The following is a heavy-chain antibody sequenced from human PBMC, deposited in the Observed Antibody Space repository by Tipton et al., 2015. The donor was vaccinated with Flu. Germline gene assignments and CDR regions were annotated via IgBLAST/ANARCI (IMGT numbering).Heavy chain of an antibody. Sequence: SLRLSCAGSGFTFSSYSMNWVRQAPGKGLECVSSISSTSSYIHYADSVKGRFTISRDNAKNSLYLQMNSLRAEDTAVYYCARDDVGATSDWYFDLWGRGTLVTVSS. CDR3: ARDDVGATSDWYFDL. J-gene: IGHJ2*01. CDR2: ISSTSSYI. D-gene: IGHD1-26*01. V-gene: IGHV3-21*01. CDR1: GFTFSSYS.